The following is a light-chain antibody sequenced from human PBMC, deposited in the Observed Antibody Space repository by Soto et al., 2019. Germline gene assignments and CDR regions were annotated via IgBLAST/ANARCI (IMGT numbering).Light chain of an antibody. V-gene: IGKV1-5*03. CDR2: RTS. J-gene: IGKJ1*01. CDR3: QQYNTWPPT. CDR1: QSISSW. Sequence: DIQMTQSHSTVSASVGDRVTITCRASQSISSWLAWYQQKPGQAPKFLIYRTSILETGVPSRFSGSGSGTEFTLTISSLQPDDFATYYCQQYNTWPPTFGQGTKVDIK.